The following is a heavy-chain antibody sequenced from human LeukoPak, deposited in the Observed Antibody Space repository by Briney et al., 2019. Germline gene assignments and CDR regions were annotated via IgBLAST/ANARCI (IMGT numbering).Heavy chain of an antibody. V-gene: IGHV3-66*01. CDR1: GFTVSSNY. D-gene: IGHD2-15*01. Sequence: PGGSLRLSCAASGFTVSSNYMSWVRQAPGKGLEWVSVIYSGGSTYYSDSVKGRFTISRDNSKNTLYLQMNSLRAEDKAVYYCARERGYCSGGSCYFEYYFDYWGQGTLVTVSS. CDR2: IYSGGST. CDR3: ARERGYCSGGSCYFEYYFDY. J-gene: IGHJ4*02.